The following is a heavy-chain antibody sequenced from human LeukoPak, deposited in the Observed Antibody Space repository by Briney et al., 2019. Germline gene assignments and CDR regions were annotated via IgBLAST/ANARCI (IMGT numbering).Heavy chain of an antibody. CDR3: ARDSDSSGYKTLNAFDI. J-gene: IGHJ3*02. CDR2: IDSGGSA. D-gene: IGHD3-22*01. CDR1: GFTVSNYY. V-gene: IGHV3-66*01. Sequence: GGSLRLSCAASGFTVSNYYMTWVRQAPGRGLEWVSVIDSGGSAFYADSVKGRFTISRDNSRNTLYLQMNSLRAEDTAVYYCARDSDSSGYKTLNAFDIWGQGTMVTVSS.